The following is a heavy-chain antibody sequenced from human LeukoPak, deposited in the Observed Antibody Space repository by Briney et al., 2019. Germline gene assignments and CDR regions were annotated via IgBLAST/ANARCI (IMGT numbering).Heavy chain of an antibody. J-gene: IGHJ4*02. CDR3: AKDGLGIWSRGYFDY. CDR1: GFTFSSYA. Sequence: GGSLRLSCAASGFTFSSYAMSWVRQAPGKGLEWVSAISGSGGSTYYADSVKGRFTISRDNSKSTLYLQMNSLRAEDTAVYYCAKDGLGIWSRGYFDYWGQGTLVTVSS. V-gene: IGHV3-23*01. D-gene: IGHD7-27*01. CDR2: ISGSGGST.